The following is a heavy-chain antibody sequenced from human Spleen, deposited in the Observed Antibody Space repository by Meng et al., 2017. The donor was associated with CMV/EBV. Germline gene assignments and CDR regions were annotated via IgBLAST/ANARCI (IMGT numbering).Heavy chain of an antibody. J-gene: IGHJ4*02. Sequence: GESLKISCAASGFTFSSYWMHWVRQAPGKGLVWVSRINSDGSITNYADSVKGRFTISRDNAKNSLYLQMNSLRAEDTAVYYCASLEWLSQWGQGTLVTVSS. CDR2: INSDGSIT. CDR3: ASLEWLSQ. V-gene: IGHV3-74*01. D-gene: IGHD3-3*01. CDR1: GFTFSSYW.